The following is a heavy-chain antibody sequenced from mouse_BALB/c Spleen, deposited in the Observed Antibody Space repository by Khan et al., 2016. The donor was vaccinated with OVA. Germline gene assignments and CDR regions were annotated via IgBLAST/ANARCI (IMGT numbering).Heavy chain of an antibody. CDR3: ARRVLRWDFDY. J-gene: IGHJ2*01. CDR1: GYIFINYW. Sequence: QVQLKQSGAELAQPGASVQLSCKASGYIFINYWILWVKQRPGQGLEWIGYINPSIGDTENNQNFKDTATLTADKSSRTSYMQLSSMTSEDSAVYYCARRVLRWDFDYGGQGTTLTVSA. V-gene: IGHV1-7*01. CDR2: INPSIGDT. D-gene: IGHD6-1*01.